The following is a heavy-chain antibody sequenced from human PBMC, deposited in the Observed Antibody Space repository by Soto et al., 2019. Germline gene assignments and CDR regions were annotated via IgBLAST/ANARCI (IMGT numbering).Heavy chain of an antibody. V-gene: IGHV6-1*01. D-gene: IGHD2-15*01. CDR2: TYYRPRWYS. CDR3: ARSEEDSDYYYYGMDV. J-gene: IGHJ6*02. Sequence: QTLSLTCVGSGDTVSSNSVAWNWVRQSPSRGLEWLGRTYYRPRWYSDYAVSVRSRIDINADTSKNQVSLQLNSVTPEDTAVYYCARSEEDSDYYYYGMDVWGQGTTVTVSS. CDR1: GDTVSSNSVA.